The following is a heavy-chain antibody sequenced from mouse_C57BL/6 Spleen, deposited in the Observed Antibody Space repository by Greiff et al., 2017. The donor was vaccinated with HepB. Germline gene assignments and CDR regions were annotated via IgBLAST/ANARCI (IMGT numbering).Heavy chain of an antibody. Sequence: QVQLQQPGAELVKPGASVKMSCKASGYTFTSYWITWVKQRPGQGLEWIGDLYPGSGSTNYNEKFKRKATLTVDTSSSPAYMQLSSLTSEDSAVYDWARMGKWVDYWGQGTTLTVSS. V-gene: IGHV1-55*01. CDR3: ARMGKWVDY. J-gene: IGHJ2*01. CDR1: GYTFTSYW. CDR2: LYPGSGST.